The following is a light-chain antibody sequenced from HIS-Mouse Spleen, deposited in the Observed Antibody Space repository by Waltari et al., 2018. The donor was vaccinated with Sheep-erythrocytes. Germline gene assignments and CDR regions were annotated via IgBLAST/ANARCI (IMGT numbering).Light chain of an antibody. J-gene: IGKJ1*01. CDR2: KAS. CDR1: QMISSW. V-gene: IGKV1-5*03. Sequence: DIQMIQSPSTLSASVGDRVTITCRASQMISSWLAWYQQKPGKAPKLLISKASSVESGVPSRFSGSGSGTEFTLTISSLQPDDFATYYCQQYNSYSWTFGQGTKVEIK. CDR3: QQYNSYSWT.